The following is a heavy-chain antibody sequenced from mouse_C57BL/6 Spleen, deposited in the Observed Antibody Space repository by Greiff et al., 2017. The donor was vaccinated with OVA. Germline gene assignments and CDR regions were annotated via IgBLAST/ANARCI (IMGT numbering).Heavy chain of an antibody. CDR1: GFTFSSYA. Sequence: EVKLVESGGGLVKPGGSLKLSCAASGFTFSSYAMSWVRQTPEKRLEWVATISDGGSYTYYPDNVKGRFNISRDNAKNNLYLQMSHLKSEDTAMYYCARGGYYYGSSYDWYFDVWGTGTTVTVSS. CDR3: ARGGYYYGSSYDWYFDV. CDR2: ISDGGSYT. V-gene: IGHV5-4*03. J-gene: IGHJ1*03. D-gene: IGHD1-1*01.